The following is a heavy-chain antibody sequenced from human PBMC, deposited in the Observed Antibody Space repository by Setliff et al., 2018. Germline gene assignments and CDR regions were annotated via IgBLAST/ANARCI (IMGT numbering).Heavy chain of an antibody. V-gene: IGHV4-39*01. D-gene: IGHD4-4*01. CDR2: IDYSGST. CDR1: GGSVSSSTYY. J-gene: IGHJ4*02. Sequence: ETLSLTCTVAGGSVSSSTYYWGWIRQPPGGGPEWLGSIDYSGSTSYNSSVKSRVTISIDTPNNQFSLELTSVTAADTAVYYCAREGRWDYSYPVYWVRGTLVTVSS. CDR3: AREGRWDYSYPVY.